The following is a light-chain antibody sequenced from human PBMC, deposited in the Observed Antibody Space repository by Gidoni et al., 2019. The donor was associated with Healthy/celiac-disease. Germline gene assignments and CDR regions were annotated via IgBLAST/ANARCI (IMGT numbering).Light chain of an antibody. V-gene: IGKV2-28*01. CDR3: MQALQTPLT. J-gene: IGKJ4*01. Sequence: DIVMTQSPLSLPVTPGEPASISCRSSQSRLHSNGYNYLDWYLQKPGQSPQLLIYLGSNRASGVPDRFSGSGSGTDFTLKISRVEAEDVGVYYCMQALQTPLTFGGXTKVEIK. CDR2: LGS. CDR1: QSRLHSNGYNY.